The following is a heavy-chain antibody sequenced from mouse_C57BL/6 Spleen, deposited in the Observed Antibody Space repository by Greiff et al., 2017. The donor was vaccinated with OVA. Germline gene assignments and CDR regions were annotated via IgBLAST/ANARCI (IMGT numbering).Heavy chain of an antibody. Sequence: QVQLQQSGPELVKPGASVKISCKASGYAFSSSWMNWVKQRPGKGLEWIGRIYPGDGDTNYNGKFKGKATLTADKSSSTAYMQLSSLTSEDSAVYCCARDGTGYFDYWGQGTTLTVSS. J-gene: IGHJ2*01. CDR3: ARDGTGYFDY. CDR2: IYPGDGDT. CDR1: GYAFSSSW. D-gene: IGHD4-1*01. V-gene: IGHV1-82*01.